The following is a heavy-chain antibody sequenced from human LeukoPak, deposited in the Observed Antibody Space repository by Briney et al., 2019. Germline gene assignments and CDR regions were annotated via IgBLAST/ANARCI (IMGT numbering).Heavy chain of an antibody. J-gene: IGHJ4*02. V-gene: IGHV4-59*01. D-gene: IGHD6-13*01. CDR2: IYYSGST. Sequence: SETLSLTCTVSGGSISSYYWSWIRQPPGKGLEWIGYIYYSGSTNYNPSLKSRVTISVDTSKNQFSLKLSSVTAADTAVYYCARGAAAGTSLDYWGQGTLVTVSS. CDR1: GGSISSYY. CDR3: ARGAAAGTSLDY.